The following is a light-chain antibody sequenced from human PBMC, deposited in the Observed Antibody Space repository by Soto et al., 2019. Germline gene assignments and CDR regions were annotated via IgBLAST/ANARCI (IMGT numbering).Light chain of an antibody. V-gene: IGLV2-8*01. J-gene: IGLJ2*01. CDR3: SSYAGSNNFFLV. CDR2: EVT. Sequence: QSVLTQPPSASGSPGQSVTISCTGTSSDVGGYNYVSWYQQHPGRAPKLIIYEVTKRPSGVPDRFSGSKSGNTASLTVSGLQAEDEADYSCSSYAGSNNFFLVFGGGTKLTVL. CDR1: SSDVGGYNY.